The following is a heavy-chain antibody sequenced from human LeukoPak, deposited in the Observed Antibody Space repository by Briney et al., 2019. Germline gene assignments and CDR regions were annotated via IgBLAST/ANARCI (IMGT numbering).Heavy chain of an antibody. CDR2: IGTTGNYI. CDR3: ARDSYGWHDRWDY. Sequence: GGSLRLSCAASGFTFSNYLMNWVRLAPGKGLEWVSSIGTTGNYIYYSDSVKGRFTISRDNAKDSLFLQMNSLRTEDTGVYYCARDSYGWHDRWDYWGLGTQVIVSS. J-gene: IGHJ4*02. D-gene: IGHD3-16*01. V-gene: IGHV3-21*01. CDR1: GFTFSNYL.